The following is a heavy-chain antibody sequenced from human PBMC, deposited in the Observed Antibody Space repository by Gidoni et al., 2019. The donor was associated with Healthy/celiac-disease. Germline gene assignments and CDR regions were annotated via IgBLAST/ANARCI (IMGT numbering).Heavy chain of an antibody. CDR2: IYTSGST. CDR1: GGPISSGSYY. CDR3: AREVFGEFPFDY. D-gene: IGHD3-10*02. Sequence: VQLQESGPGLVKPSQTLSLPCTVSGGPISSGSYYWSWIRQPAGKGLEWIGRIYTSGSTNYNPSLKSRVTIAVDTSKNQFSLKLSSVTAADTAVYYCAREVFGEFPFDYWGQGTLVTVSS. J-gene: IGHJ4*02. V-gene: IGHV4-61*02.